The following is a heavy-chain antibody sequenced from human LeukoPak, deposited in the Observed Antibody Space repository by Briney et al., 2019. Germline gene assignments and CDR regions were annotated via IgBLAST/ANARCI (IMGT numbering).Heavy chain of an antibody. CDR3: AKDHANTPVVTN. V-gene: IGHV3-30*04. D-gene: IGHD2-21*02. J-gene: IGHJ4*02. CDR2: ISYDGSNK. CDR1: GFTFSNYA. Sequence: GGSLRLSCAASGFTFSNYAMHWVRQAPGKGLEWVAVISYDGSNKYYADSVKGRFTISRDNSKNTLYLQMNSLRAGDTAVYYCAKDHANTPVVTNWGQGILVSVSS.